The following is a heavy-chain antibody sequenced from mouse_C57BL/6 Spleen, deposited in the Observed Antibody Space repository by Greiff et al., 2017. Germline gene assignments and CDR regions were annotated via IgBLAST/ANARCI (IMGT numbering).Heavy chain of an antibody. J-gene: IGHJ3*01. Sequence: VQLQQSGPELVKPGASVKISCKASGYAFSSSWMNWVKQRPGKGLEGIGRIYPGDGDTNYNGKFKGKATLTADKSSSTAYMQLSSLTSEDSAVYFCARGDYGNPRFAYWGQGTLVTVSA. D-gene: IGHD2-1*01. CDR3: ARGDYGNPRFAY. CDR1: GYAFSSSW. V-gene: IGHV1-82*01. CDR2: IYPGDGDT.